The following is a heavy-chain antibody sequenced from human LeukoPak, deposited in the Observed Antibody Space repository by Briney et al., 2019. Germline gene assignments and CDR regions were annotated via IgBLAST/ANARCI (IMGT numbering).Heavy chain of an antibody. CDR2: GYFRGNT. CDR3: ARAQGFVSSKPISMRVVALQY. V-gene: IGHV4-31*03. D-gene: IGHD3-22*01. Sequence: SQTLSLTCTVSGGSISSGAYYWSWLRQVPGKGLEWIGYGYFRGNTFYNPSLKGRVTISVDTSNNHFSLQLNSVTAADTAVYYCARAQGFVSSKPISMRVVALQYWGQGTHVIVSS. CDR1: GGSISSGAYY. J-gene: IGHJ4*02.